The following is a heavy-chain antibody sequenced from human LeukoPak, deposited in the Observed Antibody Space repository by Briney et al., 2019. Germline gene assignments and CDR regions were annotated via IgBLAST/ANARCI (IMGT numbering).Heavy chain of an antibody. J-gene: IGHJ5*02. CDR3: ARRVGTWSVNWFDP. Sequence: SETLSLTCAVYGGSFSGYYWSWIRQPPGKGLEWIGEINHSGSTNYNPSLKSRVTISVGTSKKQFSLKLSSVTAADTAVYYCARRVGTWSVNWFDPWGQGTLVTVSS. V-gene: IGHV4-34*01. CDR1: GGSFSGYY. CDR2: INHSGST. D-gene: IGHD4-23*01.